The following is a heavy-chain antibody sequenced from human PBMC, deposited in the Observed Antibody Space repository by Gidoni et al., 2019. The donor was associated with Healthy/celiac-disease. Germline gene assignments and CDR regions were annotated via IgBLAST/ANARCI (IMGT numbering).Heavy chain of an antibody. CDR3: ARGGTRFHSRSYGMDV. CDR1: GGSFSGYY. Sequence: QVQLQQWGAGLLKPSETLSLTCAVYGGSFSGYYWSWIRQPPGKGLEWIGEIKHSGSTNYNPSLKSRVTISVDTSNNQFSLKLSSVTAADTAVYYCARGGTRFHSRSYGMDVWGQGTTVTVSS. D-gene: IGHD6-13*01. J-gene: IGHJ6*02. CDR2: IKHSGST. V-gene: IGHV4-34*01.